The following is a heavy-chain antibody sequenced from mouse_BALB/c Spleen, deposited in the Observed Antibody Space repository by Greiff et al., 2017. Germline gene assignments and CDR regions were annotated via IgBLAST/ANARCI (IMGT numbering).Heavy chain of an antibody. CDR2: ISSGSSTI. V-gene: IGHV5-17*02. Sequence: EVQLVESGGGLVQPGGSRKLSCAASGFTFSSFGMHWVRQAPEKGLEWVAYISSGSSTIYYADTVKGRFTISRDNPKNTLFLQMTSLRSEDTAMYYCARLDDYDEAYWGQGTLVTVSA. CDR1: GFTFSSFG. D-gene: IGHD2-4*01. CDR3: ARLDDYDEAY. J-gene: IGHJ3*01.